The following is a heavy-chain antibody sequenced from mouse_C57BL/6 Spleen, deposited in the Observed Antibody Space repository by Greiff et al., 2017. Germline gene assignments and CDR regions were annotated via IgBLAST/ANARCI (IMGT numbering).Heavy chain of an antibody. CDR3: ARGNGNYQGYYAMDY. V-gene: IGHV1-61*01. J-gene: IGHJ4*01. Sequence: VQLQQSGAELVRPGSSVKLSCKASGYTFTSYWMDWVKQRPGQGLEWIGNIYPSDSETHYNQKFKDKATLTVDKSSSTAYMQLSSLTSEDSAVYYCARGNGNYQGYYAMDYWGQGTSVTVSS. D-gene: IGHD2-1*01. CDR2: IYPSDSET. CDR1: GYTFTSYW.